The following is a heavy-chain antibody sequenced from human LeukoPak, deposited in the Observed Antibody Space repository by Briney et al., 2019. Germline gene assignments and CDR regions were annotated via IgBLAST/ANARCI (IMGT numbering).Heavy chain of an antibody. CDR2: INHSGST. CDR3: ARHYGP. J-gene: IGHJ4*02. D-gene: IGHD3-16*01. V-gene: IGHV4-34*01. CDR1: GGSFSGYY. Sequence: SETLSLTCAVYGGSFSGYYWSWIRQPPGKGLEWIGEINHSGSTYYNPSLKSRVTISVDSSKNQFSLKLNSVTATDTAVYYCARHYGPWGQGTLVTVSS.